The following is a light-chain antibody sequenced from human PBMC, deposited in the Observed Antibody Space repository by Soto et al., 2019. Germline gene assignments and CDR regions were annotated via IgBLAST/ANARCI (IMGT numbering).Light chain of an antibody. Sequence: ESVLTQSPATLSLSPGERATLSCRASQSISKYLAWYQQKPGQAPRLLIYDASTRATGVPARFSGSGSGTEFTLTISSLQSEDSAVYYCQQYKNWLALTFGGGTKVDIK. V-gene: IGKV3-15*01. CDR1: QSISKY. J-gene: IGKJ4*01. CDR3: QQYKNWLALT. CDR2: DAS.